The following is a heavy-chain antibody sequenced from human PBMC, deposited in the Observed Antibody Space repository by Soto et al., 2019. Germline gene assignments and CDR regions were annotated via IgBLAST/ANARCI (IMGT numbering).Heavy chain of an antibody. D-gene: IGHD6-6*01. CDR1: GFTFSSYA. V-gene: IGHV3-23*01. J-gene: IGHJ4*02. Sequence: GGSLRLSCAASGFTFSSYAMSWVRQAPGKGLEWVSAISGSGGSTYYADSVKGRFTISRDNSKNTLYLQMNSLRAEDTAVYYCAKDLGGPTIAAAQPADYWGQGTLVTVSS. CDR2: ISGSGGST. CDR3: AKDLGGPTIAAAQPADY.